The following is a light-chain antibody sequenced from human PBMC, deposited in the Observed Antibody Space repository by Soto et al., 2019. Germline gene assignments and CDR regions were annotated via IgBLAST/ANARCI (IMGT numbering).Light chain of an antibody. Sequence: QSALAQPPSASGSPGQSVTISCTGTRSDIGAYNYVSWYQQYPGKAPKLIIYDVNQRPSGVPDRFSGSKSGNTASLTVSGLQAEDEAVYYCNSFAGGAHVVFGGGTKLTVL. CDR2: DVN. CDR1: RSDIGAYNY. CDR3: NSFAGGAHVV. J-gene: IGLJ2*01. V-gene: IGLV2-8*01.